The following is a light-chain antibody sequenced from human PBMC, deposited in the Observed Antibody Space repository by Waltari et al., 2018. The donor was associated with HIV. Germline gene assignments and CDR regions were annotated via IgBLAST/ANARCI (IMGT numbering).Light chain of an antibody. CDR2: EVS. CDR3: SSYAGSNNLV. V-gene: IGLV2-8*01. Sequence: QSALTQPPSASGSPGQSVTISCTGTSSDVGGYNYVSWYQQHPGKAPKLMIYEVSRRSSGGPDRFPGSKAANTAALTVAGLQAEDEADYYCSSYAGSNNLVFGGGTKLTVL. J-gene: IGLJ2*01. CDR1: SSDVGGYNY.